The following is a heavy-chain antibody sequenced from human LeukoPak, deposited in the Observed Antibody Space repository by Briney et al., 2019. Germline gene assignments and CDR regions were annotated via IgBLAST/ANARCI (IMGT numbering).Heavy chain of an antibody. Sequence: PSETLSLTCTVSGGSISSSSYYWGWLRQPPGTGLEWIGSIYYSGSTYYNPSLKSRVTISVGTSKNQFPLKLSSVTTADTAVYYCARVEIAVAGTYYYYYMDVWGKGTTVTISS. J-gene: IGHJ6*03. CDR3: ARVEIAVAGTYYYYYMDV. V-gene: IGHV4-39*01. CDR1: GGSISSSSYY. D-gene: IGHD6-19*01. CDR2: IYYSGST.